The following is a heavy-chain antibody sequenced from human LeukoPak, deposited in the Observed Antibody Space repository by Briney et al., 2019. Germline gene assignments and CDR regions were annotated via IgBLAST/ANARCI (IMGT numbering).Heavy chain of an antibody. Sequence: GGSLRLSCAAPGFTFSSYEMNWVRQAPGKGLEWVSYISSSGSTIYYADSVKGRFTISRDNAKNSLYLQMNSLRAEDTAVYYCARGTLNIPGEHGAFDYWGQGTLVTVSS. D-gene: IGHD1-14*01. CDR3: ARGTLNIPGEHGAFDY. CDR2: ISSSGSTI. CDR1: GFTFSSYE. V-gene: IGHV3-48*03. J-gene: IGHJ4*02.